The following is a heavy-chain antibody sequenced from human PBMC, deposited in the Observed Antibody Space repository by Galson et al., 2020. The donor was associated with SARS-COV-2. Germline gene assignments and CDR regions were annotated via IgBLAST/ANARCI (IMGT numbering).Heavy chain of an antibody. CDR2: IIPILGIA. CDR3: ARWGAPYCSSTSCYRAPDPDYFDY. CDR1: GGTFSSYA. Sequence: TVKVSCKASGGTFSSYAISWVRQAPGQGLEWMGRIIPILGIANYAQKFQGRVTITADKSTSTAYMELSSLRSEDTAVYYCARWGAPYCSSTSCYRAPDPDYFDYWGQGTLVTVSS. J-gene: IGHJ4*02. V-gene: IGHV1-69*04. D-gene: IGHD2-2*01.